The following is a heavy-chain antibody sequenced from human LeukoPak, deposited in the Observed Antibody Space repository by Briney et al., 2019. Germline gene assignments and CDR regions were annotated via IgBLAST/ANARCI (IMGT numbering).Heavy chain of an antibody. CDR1: GYTFTMFY. CDR2: INPSDGAT. V-gene: IGHV1-46*01. Sequence: GASVKVSCKASGYTFTMFYIHWVRQAPGQRLEWMGMINPSDGATTYAQRFQGRVTMTRDMSTTTVYMDLRSLGSENTAVYSCARGGFTAARPDAFYIWGQGTMVTVSS. J-gene: IGHJ3*02. CDR3: ARGGFTAARPDAFYI. D-gene: IGHD6-6*01.